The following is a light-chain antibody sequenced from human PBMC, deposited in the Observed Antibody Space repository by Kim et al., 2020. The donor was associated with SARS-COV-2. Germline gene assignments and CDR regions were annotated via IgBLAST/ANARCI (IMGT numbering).Light chain of an antibody. V-gene: IGKV3-20*01. J-gene: IGKJ1*01. CDR2: DAS. CDR1: QSVSSSY. CDR3: QQYGSSPQT. Sequence: SAGGRTASSCRASQSVSSSYSAWYQQKPGQAPRLLIYDASTRATGIPDRFSGSGSGTDFTLTISRLEPEDFAVYYCQQYGSSPQTFGQGTKVDIK.